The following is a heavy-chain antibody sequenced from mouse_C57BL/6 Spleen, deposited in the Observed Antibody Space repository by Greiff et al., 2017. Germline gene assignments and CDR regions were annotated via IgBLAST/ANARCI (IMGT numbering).Heavy chain of an antibody. Sequence: QVQLKESGAELVKPGASVKISCKASGYAFSSYWMNWVKQRPGKGLEWIGQIYPGDGDTNYNGKFKGKATLTADKSSSTAYMQLSSLTSEDSAVYFCARDEYSPFAYWGQGTLVTVSA. CDR1: GYAFSSYW. D-gene: IGHD2-12*01. CDR2: IYPGDGDT. CDR3: ARDEYSPFAY. V-gene: IGHV1-80*01. J-gene: IGHJ3*01.